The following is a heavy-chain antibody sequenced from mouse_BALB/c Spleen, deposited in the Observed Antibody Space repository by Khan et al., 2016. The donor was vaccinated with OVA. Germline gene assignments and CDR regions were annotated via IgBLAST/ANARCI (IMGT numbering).Heavy chain of an antibody. CDR3: TKHGYVAWFTY. Sequence: VQLQQSGPELMKPGTSVKISCKASGYSFTTYYIHWVMQSHETSLEWIGYIDPFSGGTTYNQKFKGKATLTVDTSSSTAYIHLSNLTSEDSACYYCTKHGYVAWFTYWGQGTLVTVSA. D-gene: IGHD2-2*01. CDR1: GYSFTTYY. CDR2: IDPFSGGT. J-gene: IGHJ3*01. V-gene: IGHV1S135*01.